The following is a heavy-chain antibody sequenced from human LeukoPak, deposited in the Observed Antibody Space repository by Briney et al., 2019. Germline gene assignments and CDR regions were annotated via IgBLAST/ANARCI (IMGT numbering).Heavy chain of an antibody. CDR1: GYTFTSYG. CDR2: IIPIFGTA. D-gene: IGHD3-3*01. V-gene: IGHV1-69*05. Sequence: SVKVSCKASGYTFTSYGISWVRQAPGQGLEWMGGIIPIFGTANYAQKFQGRVTITTDESTSTAYMELSSLRSEDTAVYYCARWSGPVIGRYYFDYWGQGTLVTVSS. CDR3: ARWSGPVIGRYYFDY. J-gene: IGHJ4*02.